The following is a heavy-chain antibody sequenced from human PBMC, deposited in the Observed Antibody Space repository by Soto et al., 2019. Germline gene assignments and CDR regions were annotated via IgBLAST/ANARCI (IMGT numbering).Heavy chain of an antibody. Sequence: VQLLESGGGLVQPGGSLRLSCAASGFTFSIYAMSWVRQAPGKGLEWVSGIGGGNDDTYYADSVKGRFTISRDNSKSTLSLQMNGLRAEDTAVYYCTRDPRNYYDSINSANWFDPWGQGTLVTVSS. CDR1: GFTFSIYA. CDR2: IGGGNDDT. V-gene: IGHV3-23*01. CDR3: TRDPRNYYDSINSANWFDP. D-gene: IGHD3-22*01. J-gene: IGHJ5*02.